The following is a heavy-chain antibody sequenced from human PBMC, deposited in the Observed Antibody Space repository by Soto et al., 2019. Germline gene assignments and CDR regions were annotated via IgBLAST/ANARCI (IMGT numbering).Heavy chain of an antibody. J-gene: IGHJ6*03. CDR2: IYSGGST. V-gene: IGHV3-66*01. D-gene: IGHD5-18*01. Sequence: EVQLVESGGGLVQPGGSLRLSCAASGFTVSSNYMSWVRQAPGKGLEWVSVIYSGGSTYYADSVKGRFTISRDNSKNTLDRQMNSLRAEDTAVYYCARSDVDTAMDFFGYYDYYMDVWGKGTTVTVSS. CDR1: GFTVSSNY. CDR3: ARSDVDTAMDFFGYYDYYMDV.